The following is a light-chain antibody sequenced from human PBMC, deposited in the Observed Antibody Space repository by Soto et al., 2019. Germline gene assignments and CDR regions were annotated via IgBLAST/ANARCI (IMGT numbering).Light chain of an antibody. CDR3: QQANSLPPT. Sequence: DIQMTQSPSSVSASVGDRVTITCRASQGISRWLIWYQQKPGKAPKLLIYSASTLHSGVPSRFSGSGSGTDFTLTISSLQPEDFATYYCQQANSLPPTFGGGTKVEIK. CDR1: QGISRW. J-gene: IGKJ4*01. V-gene: IGKV1-12*01. CDR2: SAS.